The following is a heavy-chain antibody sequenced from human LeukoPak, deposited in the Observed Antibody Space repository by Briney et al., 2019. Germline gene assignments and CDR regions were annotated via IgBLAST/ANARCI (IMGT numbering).Heavy chain of an antibody. CDR2: FDPEDGET. CDR3: ATWGSLGRPARNYYYYYYMDV. J-gene: IGHJ6*03. CDR1: GYTLTELS. V-gene: IGHV1-24*01. D-gene: IGHD3-16*01. Sequence: ASVKVSCKVSGYTLTELSMHWVRQAPGKGLEWMGGFDPEDGETIYAQKFQGRVTMTEDTSTDTAYMELSSLRSEDTAVYYCATWGSLGRPARNYYYYYYMDVWGKGTTVTVSS.